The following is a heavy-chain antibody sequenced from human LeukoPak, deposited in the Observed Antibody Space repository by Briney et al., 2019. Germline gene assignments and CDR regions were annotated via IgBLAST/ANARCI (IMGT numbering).Heavy chain of an antibody. CDR3: DRERNSGFIDF. CDR1: GVSLSSCSYY. CDR2: ISYSASP. Sequence: AETLSLTCTVSGVSLSSCSYYWLWIPQPPGKALALIGSISYSASPAYNPSLKSRVTTSIGPFKHQLSLKPAAVAAVYSAVHCCDRERNSGFIDFWGRGTLVTVSS. V-gene: IGHV4-61*01. D-gene: IGHD6-19*01. J-gene: IGHJ1*01.